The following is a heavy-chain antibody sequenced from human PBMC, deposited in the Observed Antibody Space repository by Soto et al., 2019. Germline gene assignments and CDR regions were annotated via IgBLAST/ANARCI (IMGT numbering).Heavy chain of an antibody. Sequence: QGQLVQSGGEVKKAGASVKVSCKASGYIFTSYGISWVRQAPGQGLEWMGWISPNRGNTNYGQSVQDRVTMTTDTSTDTACMELRGLRPVDTAVYYCASHNYYGMHVWGQGTTVTVYS. CDR2: ISPNRGNT. CDR3: ASHNYYGMHV. CDR1: GYIFTSYG. V-gene: IGHV1-18*04. J-gene: IGHJ6*02.